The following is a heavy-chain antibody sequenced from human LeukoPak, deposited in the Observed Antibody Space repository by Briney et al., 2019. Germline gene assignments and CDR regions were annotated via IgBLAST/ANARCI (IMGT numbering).Heavy chain of an antibody. CDR3: ARHPSRRRGSHGGWAFDI. Sequence: PGESLKISCKGSGYSFTSYWIGWVRQMPGKGLEWMGIIYPGDSDTRYSPSFQGQVTISADKSISTAYLQWSSLKASDTAMYYCARHPSRRRGSHGGWAFDIWGQGTMVTVSS. CDR2: IYPGDSDT. J-gene: IGHJ3*02. V-gene: IGHV5-51*01. D-gene: IGHD4-23*01. CDR1: GYSFTSYW.